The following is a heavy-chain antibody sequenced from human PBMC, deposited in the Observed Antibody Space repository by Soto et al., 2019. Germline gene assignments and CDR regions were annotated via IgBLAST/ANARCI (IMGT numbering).Heavy chain of an antibody. D-gene: IGHD4-17*01. CDR2: VSYSGST. CDR3: ARQEPYGDYDY. CDR1: GDSITSSNYY. J-gene: IGHJ4*02. V-gene: IGHV4-39*01. Sequence: ETLSLTCTVSGDSITSSNYYWGWIRQPPGKGLEWIGIVSYSGSTYLNPTLKSRVTISADTSKNQFSLKLSSVTAADTAVYYCARQEPYGDYDYWGQGTLVTVSS.